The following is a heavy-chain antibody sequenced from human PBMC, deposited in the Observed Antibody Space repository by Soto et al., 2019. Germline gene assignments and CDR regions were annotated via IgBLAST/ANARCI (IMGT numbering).Heavy chain of an antibody. V-gene: IGHV3-33*01. D-gene: IGHD2-2*01. CDR3: ARGLVPAAHYYGMDV. Sequence: QVQLVESGGGVVQPGRSLRLSCAASGFTFSSYGMHWVRQAPGKGLEWVAVIWYDGSNKYYADSVKGRFTISRDNSKNTLYLQMNSLRAEDTAVYYCARGLVPAAHYYGMDVWGQGTTVTVSS. CDR2: IWYDGSNK. CDR1: GFTFSSYG. J-gene: IGHJ6*02.